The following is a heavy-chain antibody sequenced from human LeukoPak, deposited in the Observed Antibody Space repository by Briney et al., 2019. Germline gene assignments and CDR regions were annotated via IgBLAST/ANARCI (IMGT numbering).Heavy chain of an antibody. CDR3: ARIRGDGYNYDYYYGMDV. CDR1: GFSLSTSGMC. J-gene: IGHJ6*02. D-gene: IGHD5-24*01. CDR2: IDWDDDK. Sequence: SGPTLVNPTQTLTLTCTFSGFSLSTSGMCVSWIRQPPGKALEWLALIDWDDDKYYSTSLKTRLTISKDTSKSQVVLTMTNMDPVDTATYYCARIRGDGYNYDYYYGMDVWGQGTTVTVSS. V-gene: IGHV2-70*01.